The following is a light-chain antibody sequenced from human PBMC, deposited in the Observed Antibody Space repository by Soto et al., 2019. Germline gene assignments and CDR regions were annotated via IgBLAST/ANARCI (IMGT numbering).Light chain of an antibody. V-gene: IGLV1-40*01. CDR1: SSNIGAGYD. J-gene: IGLJ2*01. CDR3: QSYDRSLSGSGV. Sequence: QSVLTQPPSVSGAPGQRVTISCTGSSSNIGAGYDVHWYQQLPGTAPKLLIYGNSNRPSGVPDRFSGSKSGTSASLAITGLKAEDEAEYYCQSYDRSLSGSGVFGGGTKLTVL. CDR2: GNS.